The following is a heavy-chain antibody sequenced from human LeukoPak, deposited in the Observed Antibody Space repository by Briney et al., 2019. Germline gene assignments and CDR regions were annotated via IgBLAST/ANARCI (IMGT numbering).Heavy chain of an antibody. CDR3: AREGTEVGASPFDY. CDR2: IYYSGST. CDR1: GGSISSGDYY. V-gene: IGHV4-30-4*08. Sequence: SETLSLTCTVSGGSISSGDYYWSWLRQPPGKGLEWIGYIYYSGSTYYNPSLESRFTISVDTSKNQFSLKLSSVTAADTAVYYCAREGTEVGASPFDYWGQGTLVTVSS. J-gene: IGHJ4*02. D-gene: IGHD1-26*01.